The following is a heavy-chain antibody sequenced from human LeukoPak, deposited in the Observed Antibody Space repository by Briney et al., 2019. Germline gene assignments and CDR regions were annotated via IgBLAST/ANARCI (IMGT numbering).Heavy chain of an antibody. V-gene: IGHV3-23*01. CDR3: VRNDTSGVGLDY. CDR2: ISGRGTSI. CDR1: GFTFTNYA. J-gene: IGHJ4*02. D-gene: IGHD3-3*01. Sequence: GGALRLSCAASGFTFTNYAMTWVRQAPGKGLEWVSNISGRGTSINYAVSVKGRFSISRDNSKNTLYLQMNSLRDEDTAVYYCVRNDTSGVGLDYWGQGSLVTVSS.